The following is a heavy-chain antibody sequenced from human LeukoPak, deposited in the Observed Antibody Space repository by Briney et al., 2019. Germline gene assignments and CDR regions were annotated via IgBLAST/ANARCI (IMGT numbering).Heavy chain of an antibody. CDR1: GGTFSSYA. CDR2: IIPILGIA. Sequence: GASVKVSCKASGGTFSSYAISWVRQAPGQGLEWMGRIIPILGIANYAQKSQGRVTITADKSTSTAYMELSSLRSEDTAVYYCARDPNYYDSSGYSDYWGQGTLVTVSS. V-gene: IGHV1-69*04. CDR3: ARDPNYYDSSGYSDY. D-gene: IGHD3-22*01. J-gene: IGHJ4*02.